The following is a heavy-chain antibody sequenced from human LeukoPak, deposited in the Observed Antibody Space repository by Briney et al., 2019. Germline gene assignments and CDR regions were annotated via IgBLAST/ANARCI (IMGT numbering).Heavy chain of an antibody. D-gene: IGHD6-19*01. CDR3: ARDPEQWLGHFDY. CDR2: ISYDGSNK. J-gene: IGHJ4*02. V-gene: IGHV3-30*19. CDR1: GFTYSSYG. Sequence: GGSLRLSCAASGFTYSSYGMHWVPQAPGKELEWVAVISYDGSNKYYADSVKGRFTISRDNSKNTLYLQMNSLRAEDTAVYYCARDPEQWLGHFDYWGQGTLVTVSS.